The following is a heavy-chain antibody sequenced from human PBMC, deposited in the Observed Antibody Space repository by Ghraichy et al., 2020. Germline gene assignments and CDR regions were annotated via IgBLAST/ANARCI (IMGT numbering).Heavy chain of an antibody. CDR3: AKTEYQLLSGFDY. Sequence: GGSLRLSCAASGFTFSIYAMSWVRQAPGKGLEWVSAISGSGGSTYYADSVKGRFTISRDNSKNTLYLQMNSLRAEDTAVYYCAKTEYQLLSGFDYWGQGTLVTVSS. CDR1: GFTFSIYA. D-gene: IGHD2-2*01. CDR2: ISGSGGST. J-gene: IGHJ4*02. V-gene: IGHV3-23*01.